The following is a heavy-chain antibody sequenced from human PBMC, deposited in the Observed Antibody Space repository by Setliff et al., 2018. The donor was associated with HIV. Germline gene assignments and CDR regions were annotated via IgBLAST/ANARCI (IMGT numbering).Heavy chain of an antibody. Sequence: PSETLSLTCTVSGGSISSYYWSWIRQPPGKGLEWIGYIYTSGSTNYNPSLKSRVTISVDTSKNQFSLKLSSVTAADTAVYYCARLGGYYYGDAFDIWGKGTTVTVSS. D-gene: IGHD3-22*01. CDR3: ARLGGYYYGDAFDI. V-gene: IGHV4-4*09. CDR1: GGSISSYY. J-gene: IGHJ3*02. CDR2: IYTSGST.